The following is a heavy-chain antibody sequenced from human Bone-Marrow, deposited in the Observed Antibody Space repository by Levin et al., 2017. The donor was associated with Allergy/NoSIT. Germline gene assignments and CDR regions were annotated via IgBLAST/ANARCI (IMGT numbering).Heavy chain of an antibody. CDR2: IYWDDDK. CDR1: GFSLSTNGVG. CDR3: AHWKTYRYFDL. J-gene: IGHJ4*02. Sequence: SGPTLVKPTQTLTLTCTFSGFSLSTNGVGVGWIRQPPGKALEWLALIYWDDDKHYRPSLKSRLTITKDTSKNQVDLTLTNMDPVDTATYYCAHWKTYRYFDLWGQGTLVTVSS. V-gene: IGHV2-5*02. D-gene: IGHD3-16*02.